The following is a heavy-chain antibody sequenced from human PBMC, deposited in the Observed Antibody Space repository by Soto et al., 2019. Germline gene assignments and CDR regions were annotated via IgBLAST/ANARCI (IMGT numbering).Heavy chain of an antibody. CDR1: GFTFDDYA. J-gene: IGHJ3*02. CDR3: AKDSPGTGAFDI. Sequence: GGSLRLSCAASGFTFDDYAMHWVRQAPGKGLEWVSGISWNSGSIGYADSVKGRFTISRDNAKNSLYLQMNSLRAEDTALYYCAKDSPGTGAFDIGGKGTMAPV. D-gene: IGHD6-13*01. CDR2: ISWNSGSI. V-gene: IGHV3-9*01.